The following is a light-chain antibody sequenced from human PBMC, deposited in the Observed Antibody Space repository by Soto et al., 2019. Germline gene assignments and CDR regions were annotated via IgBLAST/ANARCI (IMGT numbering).Light chain of an antibody. CDR3: AAWDYSLNAYV. Sequence: QSVLTQPASVSGSPGQSITISCSGTSSDVGSYSHVAWYQQFPGKTPKLIIYEVTYRPSGVSHRFSSSKSGNVASLSISGLQAGDEADYYCAAWDYSLNAYVFGIGTKLTVL. J-gene: IGLJ1*01. CDR1: SSDVGSYSH. V-gene: IGLV2-14*01. CDR2: EVT.